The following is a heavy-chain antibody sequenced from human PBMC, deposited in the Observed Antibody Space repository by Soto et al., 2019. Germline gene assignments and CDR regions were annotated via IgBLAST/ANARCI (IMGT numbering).Heavy chain of an antibody. V-gene: IGHV1-18*01. J-gene: IGHJ6*02. CDR1: GYTFTSYG. Sequence: ASVKVSCKASGYTFTSYGISWVRQAPGQGLEWMGWISAYNGNTNYAQKLQGRVTMTTDTSTSTAYMELRSLRSDDTAVYYCARAIVVVPAAVYYGMDVWGQGTTVTVPS. D-gene: IGHD2-2*01. CDR2: ISAYNGNT. CDR3: ARAIVVVPAAVYYGMDV.